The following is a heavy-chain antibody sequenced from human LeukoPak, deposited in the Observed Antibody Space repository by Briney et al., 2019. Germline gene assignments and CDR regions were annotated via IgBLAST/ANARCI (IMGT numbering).Heavy chain of an antibody. CDR3: ARDRGGSYSEIDY. CDR2: ISASSSVR. CDR1: RLTFNSYS. D-gene: IGHD1-26*01. J-gene: IGHJ4*02. Sequence: GVSLRLTCTASRLTFNSYSLNWVRQASRTGLEGVSFISASSSVRYYADSVKGRFTISRDNAKNTLYLQMSSLRAADTAVYYCARDRGGSYSEIDYWGQGTLVTVSS. V-gene: IGHV3-48*04.